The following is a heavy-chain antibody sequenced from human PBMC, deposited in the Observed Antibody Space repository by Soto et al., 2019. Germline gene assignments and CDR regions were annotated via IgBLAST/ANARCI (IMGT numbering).Heavy chain of an antibody. CDR3: AHSHSSWYQGDAFDI. J-gene: IGHJ3*02. CDR1: GFSLSTSGVG. CDR2: IYWNDDK. V-gene: IGHV2-5*01. Sequence: QITLKESGPTLVKPTQTLTLTCTFSGFSLSTSGVGVGWIRQPPGKALEWLALIYWNDDKRYSPSLKSRLTITKDTSKNQVVLTMTNMDPVDTATYYCAHSHSSWYQGDAFDIWGQGTMVTVSS. D-gene: IGHD6-13*01.